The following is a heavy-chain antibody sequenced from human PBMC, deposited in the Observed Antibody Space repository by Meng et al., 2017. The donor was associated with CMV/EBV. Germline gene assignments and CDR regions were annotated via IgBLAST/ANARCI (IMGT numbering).Heavy chain of an antibody. D-gene: IGHD1-26*01. CDR3: AKGYGLVLLWELLGGPFDY. J-gene: IGHJ4*02. V-gene: IGHV3-23*01. CDR1: EFTFSNYA. CDR2: ITASGGST. Sequence: GESLKISCAASEFTFSNYAMSWVRQAPGRGLAWVSAITASGGSTYYADSVKGRFTISRDNSKNTLYLQMNSLRAEDTAVYYCAKGYGLVLLWELLGGPFDYWGQGSLVTVSS.